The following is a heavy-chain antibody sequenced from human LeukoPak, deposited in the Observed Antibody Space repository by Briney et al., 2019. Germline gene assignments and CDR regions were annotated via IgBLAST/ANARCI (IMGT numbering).Heavy chain of an antibody. CDR3: ATASTVTNPIFYYYMDV. Sequence: ASVKVSCKASGYTFTSYYMHWVRQAPGQGLEWMGIINPSGGSTSYAQKFQGRVTMTRDTSTSTVYMEPSSLRSEDTAVYYCATASTVTNPIFYYYMDVWGKGTTVTVSS. CDR1: GYTFTSYY. D-gene: IGHD4-11*01. CDR2: INPSGGST. V-gene: IGHV1-46*01. J-gene: IGHJ6*03.